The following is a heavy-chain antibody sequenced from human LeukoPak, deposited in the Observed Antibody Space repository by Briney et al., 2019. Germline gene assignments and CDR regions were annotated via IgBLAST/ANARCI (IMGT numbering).Heavy chain of an antibody. D-gene: IGHD6-13*01. V-gene: IGHV3-74*01. Sequence: QPGGSLRLSCAASGFTFSSFWMHWVRQAPGKGLVWVSRINSVGSSTSYADSVKGRFTISRDNAKNTLYLQMNSLRAEDTAMYYCARDREGSSWYDYWGQGTLVTVSS. CDR1: GFTFSSFW. J-gene: IGHJ4*02. CDR3: ARDREGSSWYDY. CDR2: INSVGSST.